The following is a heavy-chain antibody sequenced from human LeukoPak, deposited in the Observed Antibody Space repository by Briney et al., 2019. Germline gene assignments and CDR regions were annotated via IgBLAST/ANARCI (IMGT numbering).Heavy chain of an antibody. J-gene: IGHJ4*02. V-gene: IGHV4-38-2*02. CDR2: ISHSGGT. D-gene: IGHD1-26*01. CDR1: GYSISSGYY. Sequence: SETLSLICTVSGYSISSGYYWGWIRQPPGKGLEWIGSISHSGGTYYNPSLKSRVTISVDTSKNQFSLKLSSVTAADTAVYYCASMIVGAPSPFDYWGQGTLVTVSS. CDR3: ASMIVGAPSPFDY.